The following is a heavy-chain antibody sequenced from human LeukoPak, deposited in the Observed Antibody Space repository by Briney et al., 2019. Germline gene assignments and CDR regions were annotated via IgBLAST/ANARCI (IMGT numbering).Heavy chain of an antibody. CDR1: GITLSNYG. CDR3: AKSYDTSGRRAFDI. CDR2: ISVDGSHT. V-gene: IGHV3-23*01. Sequence: GGSLRLSCAVSGITLSNYGMSWVRQAPGKGLEWVSAISVDGSHTYYADSVKGRFTISRDNSKNTLYLQMNSLRAEDTAVYYCAKSYDTSGRRAFDIWGQGTMVTVSS. D-gene: IGHD3-22*01. J-gene: IGHJ3*02.